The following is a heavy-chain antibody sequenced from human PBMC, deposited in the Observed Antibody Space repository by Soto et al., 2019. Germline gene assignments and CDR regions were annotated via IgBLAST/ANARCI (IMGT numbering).Heavy chain of an antibody. Sequence: QVQLVQSGAEEKKPGASVKVSCKASGYTFTSYAMHWVRQAPGQRREWMGWINACNGSTKYSKKFQGRVTITRDTSASTAYMELSSLRSEDTAVYYCARSIVVVTALDYWGQGTLVTVSS. CDR2: INACNGST. D-gene: IGHD2-21*02. CDR3: ARSIVVVTALDY. J-gene: IGHJ4*02. CDR1: GYTFTSYA. V-gene: IGHV1-3*05.